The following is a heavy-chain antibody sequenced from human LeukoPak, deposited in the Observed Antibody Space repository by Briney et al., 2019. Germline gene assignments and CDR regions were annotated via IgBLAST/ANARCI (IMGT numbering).Heavy chain of an antibody. V-gene: IGHV3-11*01. J-gene: IGHJ6*02. D-gene: IGHD2-15*01. CDR2: IISSGSTI. Sequence: PGGSLRLSCAASGFTFSDYCMSWIRQAPGKGLEWVSYIISSGSTIYYADSVKGRFTISRDNAKNSLYLQMNSLRAEDTAVYYCARARINGVGIYYYYYYGMDVWGQGTTVTVSS. CDR3: ARARINGVGIYYYYYYGMDV. CDR1: GFTFSDYC.